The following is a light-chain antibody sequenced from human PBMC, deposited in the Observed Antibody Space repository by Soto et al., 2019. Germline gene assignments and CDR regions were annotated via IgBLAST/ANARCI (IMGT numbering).Light chain of an antibody. J-gene: IGKJ4*01. CDR3: QQRSNWLA. CDR2: DAS. V-gene: IGKV3-11*01. CDR1: QSVGSS. Sequence: EIVLTQSPATLSLSPGERATLSCTTSQSVGSSLAWYQQKPGQAPRLLIYDASNRATDIPARFSGSGSGTDFTLTISSLEPEDFAIYYCQQRSNWLAFGGGTKVDIK.